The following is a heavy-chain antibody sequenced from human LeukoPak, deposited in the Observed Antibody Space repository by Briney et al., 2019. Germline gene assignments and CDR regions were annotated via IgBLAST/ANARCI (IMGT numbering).Heavy chain of an antibody. J-gene: IGHJ4*02. D-gene: IGHD3-9*01. CDR3: AKWGPYDILTGRIN. CDR1: GFTFSSYW. Sequence: GGSLRLSCAASGFTFSSYWMGWVRQAPGKRLEWVANIKPDESEKYYVGSVKGRFTISRDNAKNSLYLQMNSLRAEDTAVYYCAKWGPYDILTGRINWGQGTLVTVSS. V-gene: IGHV3-7*03. CDR2: IKPDESEK.